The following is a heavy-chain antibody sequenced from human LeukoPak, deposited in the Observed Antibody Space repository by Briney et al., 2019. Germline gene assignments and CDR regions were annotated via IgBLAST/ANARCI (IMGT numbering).Heavy chain of an antibody. CDR2: IIPIFGTA. V-gene: IGHV1-69*05. J-gene: IGHJ3*02. D-gene: IGHD3-22*01. CDR1: GGTFSSYA. CDR3: ARLLYYYDSSGPHAFDI. Sequence: SVKVSCKASGGTFSSYAISWVRQAPGQGLEWMGGIIPIFGTANYAQKFQGRDTITTDESTSTAYMELSSLRSEDTAVYYCARLLYYYDSSGPHAFDIWGQGTMVTVSS.